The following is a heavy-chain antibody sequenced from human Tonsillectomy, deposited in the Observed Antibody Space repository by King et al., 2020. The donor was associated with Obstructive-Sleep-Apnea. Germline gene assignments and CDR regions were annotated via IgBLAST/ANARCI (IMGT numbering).Heavy chain of an antibody. CDR2: ISGSGGSP. J-gene: IGHJ4*02. CDR1: GFTFSSYA. Sequence: VQLVESGGGLVQPGGSLRLSCAASGFTFSSYAMSWVRQAPGKGLEWVSAISGSGGSPYYADSVKGRFTISRDNSKNTLYLQMNSLRAEDTAVYYCAKDPERYSSGSLAPDYFDYWGQGTLVTVSS. V-gene: IGHV3-23*04. CDR3: AKDPERYSSGSLAPDYFDY. D-gene: IGHD6-19*01.